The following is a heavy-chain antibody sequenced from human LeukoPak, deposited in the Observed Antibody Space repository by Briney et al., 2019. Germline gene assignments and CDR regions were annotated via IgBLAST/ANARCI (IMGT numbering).Heavy chain of an antibody. J-gene: IGHJ5*02. CDR2: IRFDESDK. CDR3: VKDGYCSSASCYAGHWFDA. D-gene: IGHD2-2*03. V-gene: IGHV3-30*02. Sequence: GGALRLSCIASGSTFSNYGMHWVRQAPGKGLDWVAFIRFDESDKYYADSVKGRFTISRDNSKNTVYLQMNSLRPEDTAVYYCVKDGYCSSASCYAGHWFDAWGQGTLVTVS. CDR1: GSTFSNYG.